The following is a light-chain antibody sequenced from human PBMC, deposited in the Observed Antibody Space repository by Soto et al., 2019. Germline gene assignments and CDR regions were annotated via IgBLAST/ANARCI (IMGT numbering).Light chain of an antibody. CDR3: QQYGSSGT. CDR1: QSVSSSY. J-gene: IGKJ1*01. V-gene: IGKV3-20*01. Sequence: ILLTQSPGTLSLSPGERATLSCRASQSVSSSYLAWYQQKPGQAPRLLIYGASSRATGIPDRFSGSGSGTDFTLTISRLEPDDFAVYYCQQYGSSGTFGQGTKVDIK. CDR2: GAS.